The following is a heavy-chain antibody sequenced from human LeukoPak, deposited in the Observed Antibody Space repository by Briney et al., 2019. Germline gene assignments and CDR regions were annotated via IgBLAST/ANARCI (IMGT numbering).Heavy chain of an antibody. CDR3: ASSRDNWRVFDY. CDR2: IIPIFGTA. CDR1: GGTFSSYA. V-gene: IGHV1-69*13. D-gene: IGHD1-1*01. J-gene: IGHJ4*02. Sequence: SVKVSCKASGGTFSSYAISWVRQAPGQGLGWMGGIIPIFGTANYAQKFQGRVTITADESTSTAYMELSSLRSEDTAVYYCASSRDNWRVFDYWGQGTLVTASS.